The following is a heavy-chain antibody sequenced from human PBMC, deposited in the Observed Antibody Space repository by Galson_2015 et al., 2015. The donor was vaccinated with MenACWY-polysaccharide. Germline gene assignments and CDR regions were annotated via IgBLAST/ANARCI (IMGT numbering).Heavy chain of an antibody. CDR3: ARVRVIRVSSYFDD. Sequence: SLRLSCAASEFTFSNFWMSWVRQAPGKGLEWVANIKQDGGEKYYADSVKGRFTISRDNAKNSLYLQMNSLRAEDTAIYYCARVRVIRVSSYFDDWGQGTLVTVSS. D-gene: IGHD3-3*01. CDR1: EFTFSNFW. V-gene: IGHV3-7*01. J-gene: IGHJ4*02. CDR2: IKQDGGEK.